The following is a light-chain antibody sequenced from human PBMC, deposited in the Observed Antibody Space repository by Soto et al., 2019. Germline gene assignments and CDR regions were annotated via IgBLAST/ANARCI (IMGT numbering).Light chain of an antibody. V-gene: IGLV1-44*01. Sequence: QSVLTQPPSASGTPGQRVTISCSGSSSDIGSNVVNWYRQLPGTAPKLLIYTSDQRPSGVPDRFSGSKSGTSSSLAISGLRSEDEADYYCAAWDDSLHGPVFGGGTKLTV. CDR2: TSD. CDR3: AAWDDSLHGPV. J-gene: IGLJ3*02. CDR1: SSDIGSNV.